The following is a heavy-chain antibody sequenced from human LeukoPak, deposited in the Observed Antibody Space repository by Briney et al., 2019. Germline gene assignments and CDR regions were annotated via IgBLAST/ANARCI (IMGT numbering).Heavy chain of an antibody. CDR2: ISSSSSYI. Sequence: PGGSLRLSCAASGFTFSSYSMNWVRQAPGKGLGWVSSISSSSSYIYYADSVKGRFTISRDNAKNSLYLQMNSLRAEDTAVYYCARVMADFWSGYPEFDFDYWGQGTLVTVSS. V-gene: IGHV3-21*01. J-gene: IGHJ4*02. CDR1: GFTFSSYS. D-gene: IGHD3-3*01. CDR3: ARVMADFWSGYPEFDFDY.